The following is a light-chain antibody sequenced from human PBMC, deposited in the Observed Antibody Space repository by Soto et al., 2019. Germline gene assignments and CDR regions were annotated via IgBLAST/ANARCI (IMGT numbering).Light chain of an antibody. CDR3: QQYGSSRT. J-gene: IGKJ1*01. V-gene: IGKV3-20*01. Sequence: DIVLTQSPGTLSLSPGERAALSCRASQSVSSSYLAWYQQKPGQAPRLLIYGASNRATGIADRFSGSGSGTDFTLTISRLEPEDFAVYYCQQYGSSRTFGQGTKVDI. CDR2: GAS. CDR1: QSVSSSY.